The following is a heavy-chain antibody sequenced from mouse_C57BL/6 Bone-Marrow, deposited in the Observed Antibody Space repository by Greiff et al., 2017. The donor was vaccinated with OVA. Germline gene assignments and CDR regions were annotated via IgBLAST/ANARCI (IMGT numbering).Heavy chain of an antibody. J-gene: IGHJ4*01. CDR1: EYEFPSHD. Sequence: EVKLVESGGGLVQPGESLKLSCESNEYEFPSHDMSWVRKTPEKRLELVAAINSDGGSTYYPDTMEGRFIISRDNTKKPLYLQMSSLRSEDTALYYCARTTVVATRDAMDDWGQGTSVTVSS. CDR3: ARTTVVATRDAMDD. CDR2: INSDGGST. V-gene: IGHV5-2*01. D-gene: IGHD1-1*01.